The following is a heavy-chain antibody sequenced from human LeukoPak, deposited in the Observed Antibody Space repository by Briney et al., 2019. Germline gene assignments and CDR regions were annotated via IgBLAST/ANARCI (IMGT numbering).Heavy chain of an antibody. V-gene: IGHV5-51*01. Sequence: GESLKISCKDSGCSFTNYWIGWVRQMPGKGLEWMGIIYPGDSDTRYSPSFQGQVTISADKSISTAYLQWSSLKASDTAMYYCARHYYGSGSYYLDYWGQGTLVTVSS. CDR3: ARHYYGSGSYYLDY. CDR2: IYPGDSDT. J-gene: IGHJ4*02. CDR1: GCSFTNYW. D-gene: IGHD3-10*01.